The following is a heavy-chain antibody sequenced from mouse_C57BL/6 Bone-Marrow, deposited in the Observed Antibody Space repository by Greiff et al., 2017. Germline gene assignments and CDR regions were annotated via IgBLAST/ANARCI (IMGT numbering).Heavy chain of an antibody. CDR3: ARRRLITTVVAKYFDV. V-gene: IGHV3-6*01. CDR1: GYSITSGYY. D-gene: IGHD1-1*01. J-gene: IGHJ1*03. Sequence: EVKLVESGPGLVKPSQSLSLTCSVTGYSITSGYYWNWIRQFPGNKLEWMGYISYDGSNNYNPSHKNRISITRDTSKNQFFLKLNSVTTEDTATYYCARRRLITTVVAKYFDVWGTGTTVTVSS. CDR2: ISYDGSN.